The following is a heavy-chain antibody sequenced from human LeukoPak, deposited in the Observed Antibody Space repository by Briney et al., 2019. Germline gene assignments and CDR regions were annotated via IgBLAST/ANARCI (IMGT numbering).Heavy chain of an antibody. V-gene: IGHV3-33*06. Sequence: GGSLRLSCAASGFSFSNYGFHWVRQAPGKGLDWVSAISYDGKNIHYPDSVKGRFTISRDNSRNTVYLQMNSLRVEDTAVYYCAKTYSRESGYDFFFHYWGRGTRVTVSS. J-gene: IGHJ4*02. CDR1: GFSFSNYG. CDR3: AKTYSRESGYDFFFHY. CDR2: ISYDGKNI. D-gene: IGHD5-12*01.